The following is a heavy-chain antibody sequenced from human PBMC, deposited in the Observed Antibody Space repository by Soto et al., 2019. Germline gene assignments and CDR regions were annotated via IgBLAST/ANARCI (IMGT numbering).Heavy chain of an antibody. D-gene: IGHD6-25*01. J-gene: IGHJ4*02. CDR1: GYTFTSYH. CDR3: ARGITAGFDY. V-gene: IGHV1-8*01. Sequence: QVQLVQSGAEVRKPGASVMVSCEASGYTFTSYHINWVRQATGQGLEWMGWMSPNSDETGYAQKFQGRVTMTRNTSVRTAYMELNSLKPDDTAVYYCARGITAGFDYWGQGTLVTVSS. CDR2: MSPNSDET.